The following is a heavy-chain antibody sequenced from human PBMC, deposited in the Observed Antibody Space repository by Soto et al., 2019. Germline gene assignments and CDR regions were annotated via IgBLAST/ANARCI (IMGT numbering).Heavy chain of an antibody. V-gene: IGHV4-59*01. CDR3: ARVKQYYDTSGRAYYFDH. Sequence: XETLYLTFTVAGCSINTYYWGWIRQPPGKGLEWIGYIYYSGSTNYNPSLKRRVTISVDMSKNQFSLKLSSVTAADTGVYYCARVKQYYDTSGRAYYFDHWGQGALVTVSS. J-gene: IGHJ4*02. CDR2: IYYSGST. CDR1: GCSINTYY. D-gene: IGHD3-22*01.